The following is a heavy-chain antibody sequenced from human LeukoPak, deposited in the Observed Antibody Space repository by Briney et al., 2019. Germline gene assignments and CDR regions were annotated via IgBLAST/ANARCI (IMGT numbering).Heavy chain of an antibody. V-gene: IGHV4-59*01. CDR2: IYYSGST. CDR3: ARAKRVDTAMVRSFGY. Sequence: SETLSLTCTVSGGSISSYYWSWIRQPPGKGLEWIGYIYYSGSTNYNPSLKSRVTISVDTSKNQFSLKLSSVTAADTAVYYCARAKRVDTAMVRSFGYWGQGTLVTVSS. D-gene: IGHD5-18*01. CDR1: GGSISSYY. J-gene: IGHJ4*02.